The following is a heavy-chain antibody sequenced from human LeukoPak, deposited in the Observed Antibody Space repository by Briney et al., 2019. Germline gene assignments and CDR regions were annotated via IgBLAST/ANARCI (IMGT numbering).Heavy chain of an antibody. CDR2: ISGDGVST. J-gene: IGHJ4*02. V-gene: IGHV3-43*02. CDR1: GLPIADFA. CDR3: AKESGKFDY. Sequence: GGSLRLSCVASGLPIADFAMHWVHQAPGKGLEWVSLISGDGVSTFYADSVKGRFSISRDNSKNSLYLEMTSLRTEDAAMYYCAKESGKFDYWGQGTLVAVSS.